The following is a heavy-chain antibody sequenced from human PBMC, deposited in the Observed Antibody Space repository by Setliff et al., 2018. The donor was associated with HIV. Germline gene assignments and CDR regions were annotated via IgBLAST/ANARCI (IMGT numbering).Heavy chain of an antibody. Sequence: SETLSLTCRVSGGSITSGNYYWGWIRQAPGKGLEWIASMIYGGDTWYNPSLKSRVTIYVDTANNEISLRLSSVTAEDTAVYRCARPHSGRGGGAWFDPWGQGIQVTVSS. CDR2: MIYGGDT. CDR3: ARPHSGRGGGAWFDP. V-gene: IGHV4-39*01. CDR1: GGSITSGNYY. D-gene: IGHD6-19*01. J-gene: IGHJ5*02.